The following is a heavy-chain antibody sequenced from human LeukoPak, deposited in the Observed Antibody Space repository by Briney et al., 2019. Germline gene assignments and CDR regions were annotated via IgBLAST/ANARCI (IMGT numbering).Heavy chain of an antibody. CDR1: GGSISSYY. V-gene: IGHV4-59*12. CDR3: ARVGGEGYCSSTSCYGGWFDP. CDR2: IYYSGST. D-gene: IGHD2-2*01. J-gene: IGHJ5*02. Sequence: SETLSLTCTVSGGSISSYYWSWIRQPPGKGLEWIGSIYYSGSTYYNPSLKSRVTISVDTSKNQFSLKLSSVTAADTAVYYCARVGGEGYCSSTSCYGGWFDPWGQGTLVTVSS.